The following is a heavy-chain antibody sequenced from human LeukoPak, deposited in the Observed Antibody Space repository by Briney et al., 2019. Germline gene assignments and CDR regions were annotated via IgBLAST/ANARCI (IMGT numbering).Heavy chain of an antibody. V-gene: IGHV3-23*01. J-gene: IGHJ4*02. Sequence: GGSLRLSCAASGFTFSSYAMSWVRQAPGKGLEWVSAISGSGGSTYYADSVKGRFTISRDNSKNTLYLQMNSLRAEDTAVYYCAKTPTYYYDSSGYFDYWGQGTLVTVSS. D-gene: IGHD3-22*01. CDR3: AKTPTYYYDSSGYFDY. CDR2: ISGSGGST. CDR1: GFTFSSYA.